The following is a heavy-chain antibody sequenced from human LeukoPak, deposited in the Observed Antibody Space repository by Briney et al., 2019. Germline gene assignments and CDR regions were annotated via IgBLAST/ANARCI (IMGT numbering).Heavy chain of an antibody. Sequence: GGSLRLSCAASGFTFSSYNMNWVRQAPGKGLEWVSSISSSSSYIYYADSVKGRFTISRDNAKNSLYLQMNSLRAEDTAVYYCARDARGVLIHLTPFDYWGQGTLVTVSS. CDR3: ARDARGVLIHLTPFDY. CDR1: GFTFSSYN. D-gene: IGHD1-14*01. CDR2: ISSSSSYI. J-gene: IGHJ4*02. V-gene: IGHV3-21*01.